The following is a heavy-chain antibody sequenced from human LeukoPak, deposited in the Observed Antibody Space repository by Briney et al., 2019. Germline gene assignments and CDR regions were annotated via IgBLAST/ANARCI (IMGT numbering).Heavy chain of an antibody. CDR2: INHSGST. V-gene: IGHV4-34*01. J-gene: IGHJ4*02. CDR1: GGSFSGYY. D-gene: IGHD3-16*01. Sequence: SETLSLTCAVYGGSFSGYYWSWIRQPPGKGLEWIGEINHSGSTNYNPSLKSRVTMSVDTSKNQFSLKLSSVTAADTAVYYCARGPGLYALGVDYWGQGTLVTVSS. CDR3: ARGPGLYALGVDY.